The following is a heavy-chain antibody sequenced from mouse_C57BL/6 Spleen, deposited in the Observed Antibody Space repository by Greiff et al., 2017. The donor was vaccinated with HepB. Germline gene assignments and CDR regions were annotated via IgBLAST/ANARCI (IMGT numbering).Heavy chain of an antibody. J-gene: IGHJ2*01. CDR2: IYPSDSET. D-gene: IGHD1-1*01. Sequence: VKLQQPGAELVRPGSSVKLSCKASGYTFTSYWMDWVKQRPGQGLEWIGNIYPSDSETHYNQKFKDKATLTVDKSSSTAYMQLSSLTSEDSAVYYCARRPSITHFDYWGQGTTLTVSS. V-gene: IGHV1-61*01. CDR1: GYTFTSYW. CDR3: ARRPSITHFDY.